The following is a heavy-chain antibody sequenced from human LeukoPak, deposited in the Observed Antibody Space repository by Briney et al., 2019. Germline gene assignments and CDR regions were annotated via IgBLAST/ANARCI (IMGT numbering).Heavy chain of an antibody. J-gene: IGHJ4*02. D-gene: IGHD3-22*01. CDR2: IIPMFGTT. V-gene: IGHV1-69*05. CDR1: GGTFNSFG. Sequence: GASVKVSCKASGGTFNSFGYSWVRQAPGQGLEWIGAIIPMFGTTNYAQKFEGRVTITTDESTSTAYMALSSLRSEDTAVYYCARFHYYDSSGYYNPYFDYWGQGTLVTVSS. CDR3: ARFHYYDSSGYYNPYFDY.